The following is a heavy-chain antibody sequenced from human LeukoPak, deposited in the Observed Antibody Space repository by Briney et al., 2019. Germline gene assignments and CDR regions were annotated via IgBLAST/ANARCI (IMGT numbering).Heavy chain of an antibody. V-gene: IGHV3-7*03. J-gene: IGHJ4*02. CDR2: IKQDGSEK. CDR3: AGAGLDY. CDR1: GLTIRNYW. Sequence: GGSLRLSCEASGLTIRNYWMSWARQAPGKGLEWVANIKQDGSEKHYVDSVKGRFTISRDNTKNSLYPQMNSLRAEDTAVYYCAGAGLDYWGQGTLVTVSS.